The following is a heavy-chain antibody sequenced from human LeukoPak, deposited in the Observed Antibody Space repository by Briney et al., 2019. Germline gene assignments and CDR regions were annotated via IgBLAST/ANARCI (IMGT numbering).Heavy chain of an antibody. Sequence: GGSLRLSCSASGFTFSTSAMHWVRQAPGKGLEYVSGISSNGGSTYYADSVKVRFTISRDNSKNTLHLQMSSLTAEDTAVYYCVGVRWFGGSNWFDPWGQGTLVTVSS. CDR1: GFTFSTSA. J-gene: IGHJ5*02. D-gene: IGHD3-10*01. CDR2: ISSNGGST. CDR3: VGVRWFGGSNWFDP. V-gene: IGHV3-64D*09.